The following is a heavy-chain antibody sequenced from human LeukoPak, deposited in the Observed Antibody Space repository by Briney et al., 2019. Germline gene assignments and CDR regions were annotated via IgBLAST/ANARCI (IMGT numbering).Heavy chain of an antibody. D-gene: IGHD3-10*01. CDR1: GFIFSSYG. V-gene: IGHV3-30*02. J-gene: IGHJ4*01. CDR3: ARDHHGTGSYFEY. CDR2: IRHGGSNK. Sequence: PGGSLRLSCAASGFIFSSYGIHWVRQAPGKGLEWVAFIRHGGSNKYFVDSVKGRFTISRDNSKNTLYLQMNSLRIDDTAVYYCARDHHGTGSYFEYWGHGILVTVSS.